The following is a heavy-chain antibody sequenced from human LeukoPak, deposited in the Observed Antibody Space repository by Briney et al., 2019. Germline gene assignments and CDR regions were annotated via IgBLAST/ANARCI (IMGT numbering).Heavy chain of an antibody. D-gene: IGHD6-19*01. J-gene: IGHJ6*03. CDR3: ARTHSSGWPYYYYYYMDV. CDR2: IIPIFGTA. CDR1: GDTFTGYY. Sequence: SVKVSCKTSGDTFTGYYMHWMRQAPGQGLEWMGGIIPIFGTANYAQKFQGRVTITADKSTSTAYMELSSMRSEDTAVYYCARTHSSGWPYYYYYYMDVWGKGTTVTVSS. V-gene: IGHV1-69*06.